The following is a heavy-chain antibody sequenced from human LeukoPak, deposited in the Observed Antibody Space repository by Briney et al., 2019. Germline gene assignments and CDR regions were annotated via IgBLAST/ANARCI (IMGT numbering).Heavy chain of an antibody. Sequence: GGSLSLSCAASGFTLCNYWMTWVRQAPGKGLEWVANINQDGSGKYYVDSVKGRFAISRDNAKNSLYLQMNSLRAEDTAVYYCSRQQVWSFCYWGPGTLVTVSS. D-gene: IGHD2-8*02. J-gene: IGHJ4*02. CDR3: SRQQVWSFCY. CDR2: INQDGSGK. V-gene: IGHV3-7*04. CDR1: GFTLCNYW.